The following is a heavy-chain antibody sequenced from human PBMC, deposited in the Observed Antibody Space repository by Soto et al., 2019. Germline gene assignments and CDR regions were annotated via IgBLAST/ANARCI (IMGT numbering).Heavy chain of an antibody. CDR3: ARDYYDSSGYSFYFEY. D-gene: IGHD3-22*01. V-gene: IGHV3-33*01. CDR2: IWYDGSNK. CDR1: GFTFSSYG. Sequence: QVQLVESGGGVVQPGRSLRLSCAASGFTFSSYGMHWVRQAPGKGLEWVAVIWYDGSNKYYADSVKGRFTISRDNSKNPLYLQMNSLRAEETAVYYCARDYYDSSGYSFYFEYWGQGTLVTVSS. J-gene: IGHJ4*02.